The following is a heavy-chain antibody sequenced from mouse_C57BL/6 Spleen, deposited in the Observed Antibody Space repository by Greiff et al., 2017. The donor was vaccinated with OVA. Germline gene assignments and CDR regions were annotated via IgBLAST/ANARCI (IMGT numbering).Heavy chain of an antibody. J-gene: IGHJ2*01. CDR1: GYTFTSYW. CDR3: ARFGDYGSSVDY. CDR2: INPSNGGT. V-gene: IGHV1-53*01. D-gene: IGHD1-1*01. Sequence: QVHVKQPGTELVKPGASVKLSCKASGYTFTSYWMHWVKQRPGQGLEWIGNINPSNGGTNYNEKFKSKATLTVDKSSSTAYMQLSSLTSEDSAVYYCARFGDYGSSVDYWGQGTTLTVSS.